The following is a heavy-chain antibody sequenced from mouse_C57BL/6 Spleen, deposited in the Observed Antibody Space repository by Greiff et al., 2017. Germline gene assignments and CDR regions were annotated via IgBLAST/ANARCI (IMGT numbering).Heavy chain of an antibody. Sequence: VQLQQPGAELVMPGASVKLSCKASGYTFTSYWMHWVKQRPGQGLEWIGEIDPSDSYTNYNQQFKGKSPLTVDKYSSTAYMQLSSLTSADSAVYDCARRAPPYHRGYYAMDYWGQGTSVTVSS. D-gene: IGHD3-1*01. V-gene: IGHV1-69*01. CDR1: GYTFTSYW. CDR3: ARRAPPYHRGYYAMDY. CDR2: IDPSDSYT. J-gene: IGHJ4*01.